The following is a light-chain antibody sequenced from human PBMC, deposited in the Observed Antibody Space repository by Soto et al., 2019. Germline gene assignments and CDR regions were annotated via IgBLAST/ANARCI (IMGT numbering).Light chain of an antibody. CDR1: SSDVGGYNY. CDR3: SSYTSSSLVV. V-gene: IGLV2-14*01. J-gene: IGLJ2*01. CDR2: EVS. Sequence: QSALTQPASVSGSPGQSITISCTGTSSDVGGYNYVSWYQQNPGKAPKLMIYEVSNRPSGVSNRFSGSKSGNTASLTISGLQAEDEADYYCSSYTSSSLVVFGGGTKLTVL.